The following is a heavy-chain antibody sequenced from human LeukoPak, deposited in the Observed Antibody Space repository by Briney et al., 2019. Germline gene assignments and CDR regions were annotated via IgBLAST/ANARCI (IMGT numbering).Heavy chain of an antibody. V-gene: IGHV1-2*02. CDR3: ARVGGCSSTSCQRDYYYYGMDV. J-gene: IGHJ6*02. CDR1: GYTLTGYY. CDR2: INPNSGGT. D-gene: IGHD2-2*01. Sequence: ASVKVSCKASGYTLTGYYMHWVRQAPGQGLEWMGWINPNSGGTNYAQKFQGRVTMTRDTSISTAYMELSRLRSDDTAVYYCARVGGCSSTSCQRDYYYYGMDVWGQGTTVTVSS.